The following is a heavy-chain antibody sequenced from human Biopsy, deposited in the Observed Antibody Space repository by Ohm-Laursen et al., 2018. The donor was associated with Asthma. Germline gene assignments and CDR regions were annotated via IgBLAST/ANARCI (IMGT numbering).Heavy chain of an antibody. J-gene: IGHJ4*02. Sequence: SETLSLTCTVSGVSISSDYWSWIRQPPGKGLEWIGHIYYSGSTNCQPSLKSRVTISVDTSKNQFSLKLRSVTAADAAVYYCARGISRVTGLFDHFDSWGQGTLVTVSS. V-gene: IGHV4-59*01. CDR2: IYYSGST. CDR1: GVSISSDY. CDR3: ARGISRVTGLFDHFDS. D-gene: IGHD2-21*02.